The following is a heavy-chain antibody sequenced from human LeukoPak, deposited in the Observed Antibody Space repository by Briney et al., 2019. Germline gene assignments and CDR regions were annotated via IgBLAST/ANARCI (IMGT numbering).Heavy chain of an antibody. D-gene: IGHD2-21*01. CDR3: ARHARQAYCGGDCYSLHYYYMDV. CDR2: IYYGGST. CDR1: GGSISSYY. Sequence: SETLSLTCTVSGGSISSYYWSWIRQPPGKGLEWIGYIYYGGSTNYNPSLKSRVTISVDTSKNQFSLKLSSVTAADTAVYYCARHARQAYCGGDCYSLHYYYMDVWGKGTTVTVSS. V-gene: IGHV4-59*08. J-gene: IGHJ6*03.